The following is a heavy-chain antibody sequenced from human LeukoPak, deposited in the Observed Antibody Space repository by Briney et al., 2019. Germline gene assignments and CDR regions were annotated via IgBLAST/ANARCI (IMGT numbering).Heavy chain of an antibody. CDR3: ARGDYYGSGSYYRYGMDV. Sequence: ASVKVSCKASGYTFPSYGISWVRQAPGQGLEWMGWISAYNGNTNYAQKLQGRVTMTTDTSTSTAYMELRSLRSDDTAVYYCARGDYYGSGSYYRYGMDVWGQGTTVTVSS. J-gene: IGHJ6*02. D-gene: IGHD3-10*01. CDR2: ISAYNGNT. CDR1: GYTFPSYG. V-gene: IGHV1-18*01.